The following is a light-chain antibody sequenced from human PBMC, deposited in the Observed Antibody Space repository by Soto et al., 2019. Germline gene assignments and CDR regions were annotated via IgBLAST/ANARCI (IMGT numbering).Light chain of an antibody. Sequence: QAVVTQEPSLTVSPGGTVTLTCASSAGAVTSAYYTNWLQQKPGQAPRALIYSTSEKHSWTPARFSGSLLGGKAALTLSAVQPEDEAAYYCLLSSGGAQVLFGGGTKVTVL. J-gene: IGLJ2*01. CDR3: LLSSGGAQVL. V-gene: IGLV7-43*01. CDR1: AGAVTSAYY. CDR2: STS.